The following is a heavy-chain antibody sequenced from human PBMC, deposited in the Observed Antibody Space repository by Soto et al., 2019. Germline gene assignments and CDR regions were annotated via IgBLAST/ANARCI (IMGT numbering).Heavy chain of an antibody. V-gene: IGHV3-21*01. J-gene: IGHJ6*02. Sequence: EVQLVESGGGLVKPGGSLRLSCAASGFTFSSYSMNWVRQAPGKGLEWVSSISSSSSYIYYADSVKGRFTISRDNAKNSLYLQMNSLRAEDTAVYYCASSQQFCSSTSRSTYYYYGMDVWGQGTTVTVSS. D-gene: IGHD2-2*02. CDR2: ISSSSSYI. CDR3: ASSQQFCSSTSRSTYYYYGMDV. CDR1: GFTFSSYS.